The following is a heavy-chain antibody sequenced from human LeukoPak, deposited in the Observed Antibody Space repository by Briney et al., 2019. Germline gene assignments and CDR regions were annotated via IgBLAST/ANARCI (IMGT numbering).Heavy chain of an antibody. D-gene: IGHD3-10*01. CDR1: GFTVSSNY. V-gene: IGHV3-53*01. Sequence: GGSLRLSCAASGFTVSSNYMSWVRQAPGKGLEWVSIIYSGGSTYYADSVKGRFTISRDNSKNTLYLQMNSLRAEDTAVYYCVRAPSFGDGMDVWGQGTTVTVSS. J-gene: IGHJ6*02. CDR3: VRAPSFGDGMDV. CDR2: IYSGGST.